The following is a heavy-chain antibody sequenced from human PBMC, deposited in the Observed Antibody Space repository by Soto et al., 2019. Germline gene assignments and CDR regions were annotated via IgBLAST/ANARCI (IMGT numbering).Heavy chain of an antibody. CDR2: IYPGDSDT. D-gene: IGHD5-18*01. J-gene: IGHJ3*02. CDR1: GYSFTSYW. Sequence: GESLKISCKGSGYSFTSYWIGWVRQMPGKGLEWMGIIYPGDSDTRYSPSFQGQVTISADKSISTAYLQWSSLKASDTAMYYCAIGQLWLHPAFDIWGQGPMVTVSS. CDR3: AIGQLWLHPAFDI. V-gene: IGHV5-51*01.